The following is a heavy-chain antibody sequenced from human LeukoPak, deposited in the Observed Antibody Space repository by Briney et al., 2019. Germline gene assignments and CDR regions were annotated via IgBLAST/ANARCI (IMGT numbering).Heavy chain of an antibody. D-gene: IGHD6-19*01. CDR1: GYSISSSNW. J-gene: IGHJ4*02. CDR3: ARSKDMAGDFDY. Sequence: SDTLSLTCVVSGYSISSSNWWGWIRQPPGNGLEWIGYIYYSGSTYYNPSLKSRVTMSVDTSKNQFSLKLSSVTAVDTAVYYCARSKDMAGDFDYWGQGTLVTVSS. CDR2: IYYSGST. V-gene: IGHV4-28*01.